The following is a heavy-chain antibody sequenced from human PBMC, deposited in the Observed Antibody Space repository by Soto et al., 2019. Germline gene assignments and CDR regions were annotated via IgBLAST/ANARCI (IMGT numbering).Heavy chain of an antibody. Sequence: GSLRLSCAASGFTFSNAWMSWVRQAPGKGLEWVGRIKSKTDGGTTDYAAPVKGRFTISRDDSKNTLYLQMNSLKTEDTAVYYCTTGSPVLYGTWAFDIWGQGTMVTVSS. CDR2: IKSKTDGGTT. D-gene: IGHD3-16*01. CDR3: TTGSPVLYGTWAFDI. CDR1: GFTFSNAW. J-gene: IGHJ3*02. V-gene: IGHV3-15*01.